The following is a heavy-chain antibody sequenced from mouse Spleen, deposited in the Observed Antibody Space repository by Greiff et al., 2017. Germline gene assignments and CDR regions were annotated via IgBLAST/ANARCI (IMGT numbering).Heavy chain of an antibody. CDR1: GYAFSTYW. J-gene: IGHJ3*01. D-gene: IGHD1-1*01. CDR3: ARDYGRREAY. Sequence: QVQLKQSGAELVKPGASVKISCKASGYAFSTYWMNWVKQRPGKGLEWIGQIYPGDGDINYNGKFKGKATLTADKSSSTAYMELSSLTSEDSAVYFCARDYGRREAYWGQGTLVTVSA. V-gene: IGHV1-80*01. CDR2: IYPGDGDI.